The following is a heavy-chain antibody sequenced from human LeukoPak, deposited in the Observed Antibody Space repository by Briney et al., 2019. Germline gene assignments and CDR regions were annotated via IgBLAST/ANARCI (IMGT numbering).Heavy chain of an antibody. D-gene: IGHD2-15*01. CDR2: IYSSGST. V-gene: IGHV4-59*01. Sequence: SETLSLTCTVSGGSISSYYWSWIRQPPGKGLEWIGYIYSSGSTNHNPSLKSRVTMSVDTSKNQFSLKLSSVTAADTAVYYCARKSIEVSGRQPYDYWGQGTLVTVSS. CDR3: ARKSIEVSGRQPYDY. CDR1: GGSISSYY. J-gene: IGHJ4*02.